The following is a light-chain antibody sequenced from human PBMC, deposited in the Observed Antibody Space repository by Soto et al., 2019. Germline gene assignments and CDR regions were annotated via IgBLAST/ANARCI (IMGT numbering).Light chain of an antibody. J-gene: IGKJ1*01. CDR2: AAA. CDR1: QSISSY. Sequence: DIQMTQSPSSLSASVVDRVTITCRASQSISSYLNWYQQKPGKAPKLLIYAAASLQSGVPSRFRGFGAGTDFTLTITSLQAEDFATYYCQQTYSPPWTFGQGTRWIS. CDR3: QQTYSPPWT. V-gene: IGKV1-39*01.